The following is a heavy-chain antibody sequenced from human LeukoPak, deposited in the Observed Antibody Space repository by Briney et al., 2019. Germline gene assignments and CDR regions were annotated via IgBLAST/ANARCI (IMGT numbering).Heavy chain of an antibody. CDR1: GFTFSSYS. CDR2: ISSSSSYI. D-gene: IGHD3-10*01. Sequence: GGSLRLSCAASGFTFSSYSMNWVRPAPGKGLEWVSSISSSSSYIYYADSVKGPFTISRDNAKNSLYLQMNSLRAEDTAVYYCARYKTYYYGSGSFDYWGQGTLVTVSS. V-gene: IGHV3-21*01. CDR3: ARYKTYYYGSGSFDY. J-gene: IGHJ4*02.